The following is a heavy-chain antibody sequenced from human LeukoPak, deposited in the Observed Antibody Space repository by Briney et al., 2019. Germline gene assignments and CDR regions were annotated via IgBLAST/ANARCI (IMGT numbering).Heavy chain of an antibody. D-gene: IGHD6-6*01. CDR2: INTNTGNP. Sequence: ASVRVSCKASGYTFTIYAMNWVRQAPGQGLEGVGWINTNTGNPTYAQGFTGRFVFSLDTSVSTAYLQISSLKAEDTAVYYCARGHDSIAEYYYYMDVWGKGTTVTVSS. CDR1: GYTFTIYA. J-gene: IGHJ6*03. CDR3: ARGHDSIAEYYYYMDV. V-gene: IGHV7-4-1*02.